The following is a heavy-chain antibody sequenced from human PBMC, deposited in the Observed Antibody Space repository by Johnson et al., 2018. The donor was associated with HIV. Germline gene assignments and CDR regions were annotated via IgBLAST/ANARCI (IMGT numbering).Heavy chain of an antibody. CDR3: ARDHSSSWYRGFGGAFDI. D-gene: IGHD6-13*01. Sequence: QLQLVESGGGLVKPGASLRLSRAASGFTFSDYYMSWSRQAPGKGLAWAPSISSSRSTIYYADSVTGRFTISRDHAKNSLYLQMNSLRAEDTAVYYCARDHSSSWYRGFGGAFDIWGQGTMVTVSS. V-gene: IGHV3-11*04. J-gene: IGHJ3*02. CDR2: ISSSRSTI. CDR1: GFTFSDYY.